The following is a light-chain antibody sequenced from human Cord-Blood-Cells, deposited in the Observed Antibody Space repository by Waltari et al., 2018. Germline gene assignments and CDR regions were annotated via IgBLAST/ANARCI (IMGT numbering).Light chain of an antibody. CDR1: SSNIGSNT. V-gene: IGLV1-44*01. CDR2: SNN. Sequence: QSVLTQPPSASGTPRQRVTISCSGSSSNIGSNTVNWYQQLPGTAPTLLIYSNNQRPSGVPDRFSGSKSGTSASLAISGLQSEDEADYYCAAWDDSLNGYVFGTGTKVTVL. J-gene: IGLJ1*01. CDR3: AAWDDSLNGYV.